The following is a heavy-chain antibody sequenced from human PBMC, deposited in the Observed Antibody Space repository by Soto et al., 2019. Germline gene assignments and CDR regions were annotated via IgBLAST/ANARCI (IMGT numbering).Heavy chain of an antibody. D-gene: IGHD1-20*01. CDR1: GYTFTSYV. CDR2: VSPYNGQT. V-gene: IGHV1-18*04. J-gene: IGHJ6*03. Sequence: ASVKVSCKASGYTFTSYVISWVRQAPGQGLEWMGWVSPYNGQTKYPQKFQGRVSMTTDTSTNTAYMELRSLRSDDTAVYYCAITPPNNWNPLYYKDVWGRGTTVTVSS. CDR3: AITPPNNWNPLYYKDV.